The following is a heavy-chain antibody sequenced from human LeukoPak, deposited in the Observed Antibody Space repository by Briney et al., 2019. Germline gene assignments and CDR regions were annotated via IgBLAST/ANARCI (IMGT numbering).Heavy chain of an antibody. Sequence: SETLSLTCAVYGGSFSGYYWSWIRQPPGKGLGWIGEIKHRGSTNYNTSLKSRVTISVDTSKNQFSLKLSSVTAADTAVYYCARRRAVVTAIRTRGAFDIWGQGTMVTVSS. D-gene: IGHD2-21*02. CDR1: GGSFSGYY. CDR3: ARRRAVVTAIRTRGAFDI. CDR2: IKHRGST. V-gene: IGHV4-34*01. J-gene: IGHJ3*02.